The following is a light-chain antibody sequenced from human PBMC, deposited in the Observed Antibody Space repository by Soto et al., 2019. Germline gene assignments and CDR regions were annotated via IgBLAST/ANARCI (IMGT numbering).Light chain of an antibody. V-gene: IGKV3-15*01. CDR2: GAS. J-gene: IGKJ5*01. CDR3: QQYNNWPPIT. CDR1: QSVSSN. Sequence: EIVMPQSPATLSVSPGERATLSCRASQSVSSNLAWYQQRLGQAPRLLIYGASTRATGIPARFSGSGSGTEFTLTISSLQSEDFAVYYCQQYNNWPPITFGQGTRLEIK.